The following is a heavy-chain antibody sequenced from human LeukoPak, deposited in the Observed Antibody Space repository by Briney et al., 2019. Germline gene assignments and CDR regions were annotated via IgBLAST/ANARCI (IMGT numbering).Heavy chain of an antibody. D-gene: IGHD2-15*01. J-gene: IGHJ4*02. CDR2: IWYDGSNK. CDR1: GFTFSSYG. CDR3: ARDLSSPGPHSPHSMTLDY. Sequence: GGSLRLSCAASGFTFSSYGMHWVRQAPGKGLEWVAVIWYDGSNKYYADSVKGRFTISRDNSKNTLYLQMNSLRAEDTAVYYCARDLSSPGPHSPHSMTLDYWGQGTPVTVSS. V-gene: IGHV3-33*01.